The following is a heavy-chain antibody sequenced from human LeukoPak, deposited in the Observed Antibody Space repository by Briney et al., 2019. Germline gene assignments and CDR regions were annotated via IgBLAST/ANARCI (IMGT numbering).Heavy chain of an antibody. D-gene: IGHD4/OR15-4a*01. CDR1: GGSTGSDY. CDR2: VYYNGVT. CDR3: ARGGLYDY. Sequence: SETLSLTCTVSGGSTGSDYWSWIRQPPGKGLEWIAYVYYNGVTGYNPSLKSRVAISIDTSKNQFSLKLSSVTAADTAVYYCARGGLYDYWGQGTLVTVSS. V-gene: IGHV4-59*01. J-gene: IGHJ4*02.